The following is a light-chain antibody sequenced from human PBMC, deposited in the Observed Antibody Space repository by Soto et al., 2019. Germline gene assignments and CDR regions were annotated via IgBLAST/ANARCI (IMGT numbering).Light chain of an antibody. Sequence: EIVLTQSPGTLSLSPGEVATLSCRASQSVSSTYLAWYQHKPGQAARLLIDSASRRASGIPARFSGSGSGTDFTLTINRREPEDFAEYYCQQYSGPSMYTFGQGTKLDLK. CDR1: QSVSSTY. CDR2: SAS. J-gene: IGKJ2*01. V-gene: IGKV3-20*01. CDR3: QQYSGPSMYT.